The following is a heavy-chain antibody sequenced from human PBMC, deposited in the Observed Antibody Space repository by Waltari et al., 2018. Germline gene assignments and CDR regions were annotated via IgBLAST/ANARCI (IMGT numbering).Heavy chain of an antibody. V-gene: IGHV1-69-2*01. Sequence: EVQLVQSGAEVKKPGATVKISCKVSGYTFTDYYMHWVQQAPGKGLEWMGLVDPEDGEKIYAGKFQGRVTITADTSTGTAYMELSSLRSEDTAVYYCARPVAATRSGYYYYGMDVWGQGTTVTVSS. CDR3: ARPVAATRSGYYYYGMDV. CDR1: GYTFTDYY. J-gene: IGHJ6*02. D-gene: IGHD2-15*01. CDR2: VDPEDGEK.